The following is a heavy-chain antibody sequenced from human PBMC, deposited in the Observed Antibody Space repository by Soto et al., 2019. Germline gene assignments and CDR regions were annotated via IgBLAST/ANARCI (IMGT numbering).Heavy chain of an antibody. CDR2: INHSGST. CDR1: GGSFSGYY. D-gene: IGHD2-8*02. Sequence: QVPLQQWGAGLLKPSETLSLTCAVYGGSFSGYYWTWIRQPPGTGLEWIGEINHSGSTNYNPSLKSRVPISVDPSKNQFSRKLTSVTAADTAVYYCARDKITGLFDYWGQGTLVTVSS. J-gene: IGHJ4*02. V-gene: IGHV4-34*01. CDR3: ARDKITGLFDY.